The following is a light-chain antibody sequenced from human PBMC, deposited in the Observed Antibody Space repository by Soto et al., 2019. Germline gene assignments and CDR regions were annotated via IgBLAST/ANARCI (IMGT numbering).Light chain of an antibody. CDR3: QQFNSYPIT. CDR2: IAS. CDR1: QGITSA. J-gene: IGKJ5*01. V-gene: IGKV1-13*02. Sequence: AIQLTQSPSSLSAFVGARVTITCRASQGITSALAWYQQKPGKAPKLLISIASSLESGVPSRFSGSGSGTDFTLTISSLQPEDFATYFCQQFNSYPITFGQGTRLEIK.